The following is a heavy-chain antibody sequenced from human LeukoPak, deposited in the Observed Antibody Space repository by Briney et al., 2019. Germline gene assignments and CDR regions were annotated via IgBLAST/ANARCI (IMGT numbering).Heavy chain of an antibody. J-gene: IGHJ3*02. V-gene: IGHV4-34*01. CDR3: ARGVLRYFDWLPNHDAFDI. Sequence: SETLSLTCAVYGGSFSGYYWSWIRQPPGKGLEWIGEINHSGSTNYNPSLKSRVTISVDTSKNQFSLKLSSVTAADTAVYYCARGVLRYFDWLPNHDAFDIWGQGTMVTVSS. CDR2: INHSGST. CDR1: GGSFSGYY. D-gene: IGHD3-9*01.